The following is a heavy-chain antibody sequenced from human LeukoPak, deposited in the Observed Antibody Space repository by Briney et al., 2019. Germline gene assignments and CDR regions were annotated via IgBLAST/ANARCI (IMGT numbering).Heavy chain of an antibody. J-gene: IGHJ4*02. CDR2: IYYSGST. CDR1: GGSISSYY. D-gene: IGHD3-10*01. V-gene: IGHV4-59*01. Sequence: SETLSLTCTVSGGSISSYYWSWIRQPPGKGLEWIGYIYYSGSTKYNPSLKSRVTISVDTSKNQFSLKLSSVTAADTAVYYCARTYYGSGSYYGYLFDYWGQGTLVTVSS. CDR3: ARTYYGSGSYYGYLFDY.